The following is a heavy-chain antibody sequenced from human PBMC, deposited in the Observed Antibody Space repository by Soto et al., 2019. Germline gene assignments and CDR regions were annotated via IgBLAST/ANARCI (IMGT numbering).Heavy chain of an antibody. J-gene: IGHJ4*02. CDR1: GFSLSNARMG. D-gene: IGHD3-22*01. CDR3: TRIYDSSGSDF. V-gene: IGHV2-26*01. CDR2: IFSNDDK. Sequence: ASGPTLVNPTETLTLTCTVSGFSLSNARMGVSWIRQPPGKALEWLAHIFSNDDKAYSPSLKSRLTISKDTSKSQVVLTMTNMDPVDTATYYCTRIYDSSGSDFWGQGTPVTVSS.